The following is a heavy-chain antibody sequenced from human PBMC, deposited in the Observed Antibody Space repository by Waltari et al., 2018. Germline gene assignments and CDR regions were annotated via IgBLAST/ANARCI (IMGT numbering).Heavy chain of an antibody. CDR1: GFRLGDCH. V-gene: IGHV3-11*04. CDR3: ARDFRNGASDI. D-gene: IGHD1-1*01. J-gene: IGHJ3*02. Sequence: QVQLVESGGGLVKPGESLRLSCTASGFRLGDCHITWIRQAPGKGLEWISYMSGSGTIMYNADSVKGRFAVSRDNARDSLYLQMDSLRPDDTAVYYCARDFRNGASDIWGRGTMVTVAS. CDR2: MSGSGTIM.